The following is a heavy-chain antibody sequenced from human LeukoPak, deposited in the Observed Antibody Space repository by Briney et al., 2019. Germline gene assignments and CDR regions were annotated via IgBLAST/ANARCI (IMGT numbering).Heavy chain of an antibody. CDR3: ARRGYSYGFDY. J-gene: IGHJ4*02. D-gene: IGHD5-18*01. V-gene: IGHV1-46*01. CDR2: IDPSGGST. Sequence: ASVKVSCKASGYTFTSYYMHWVRQAPGQGLEWMGIIDPSGGSTSYAQKFQGRVTMTRDTSTSTVYMELSSLRSEDTAVYYCARRGYSYGFDYWGQGTLVTVSS. CDR1: GYTFTSYY.